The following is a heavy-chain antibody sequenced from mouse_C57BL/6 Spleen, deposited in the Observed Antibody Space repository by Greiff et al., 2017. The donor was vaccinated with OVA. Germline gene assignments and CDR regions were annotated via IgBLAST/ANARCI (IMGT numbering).Heavy chain of an antibody. CDR3: TGPYLYYFDY. J-gene: IGHJ2*01. CDR1: GYTFTDYE. CDR2: IDPETGGT. V-gene: IGHV1-15*01. D-gene: IGHD2-10*01. Sequence: VQLQESGAELVRPGASVTLSCKASGYTFTDYEMHWVKQTPVHGLEWIGAIDPETGGTAYNQKFKGKAILTADKSSSTAYMELRSLTSEDSAVYYCTGPYLYYFDYWGQGTTLTVSS.